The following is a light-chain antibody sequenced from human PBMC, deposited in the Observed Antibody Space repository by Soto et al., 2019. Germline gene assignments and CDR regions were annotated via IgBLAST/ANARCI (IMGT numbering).Light chain of an antibody. J-gene: IGKJ1*01. V-gene: IGKV3D-15*01. CDR3: QQTYSAPWT. CDR2: GAS. Sequence: EIVMTQSPVTLSVSPGERATLSCRASQSVSDNLAWYQQKPGQAPRLLIYGASTRATGIPARFSGSGSGTDFTLTITSLQPEDFSTYYCQQTYSAPWTFGQGTKVDIK. CDR1: QSVSDN.